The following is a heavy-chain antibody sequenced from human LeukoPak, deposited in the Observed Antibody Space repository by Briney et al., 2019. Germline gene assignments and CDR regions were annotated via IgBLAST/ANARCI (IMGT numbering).Heavy chain of an antibody. CDR3: ARRFDI. J-gene: IGHJ3*02. Sequence: GGSLRLSCAASGFTFSSYWMHWVRQAPGKGLVWVSRISTDGRSTSYADSVKGRFTISRDNARNTLYLQMNSLRAEDTAVYYCARRFDIWGQGTMVTVSS. CDR1: GFTFSSYW. V-gene: IGHV3-74*01. CDR2: ISTDGRST.